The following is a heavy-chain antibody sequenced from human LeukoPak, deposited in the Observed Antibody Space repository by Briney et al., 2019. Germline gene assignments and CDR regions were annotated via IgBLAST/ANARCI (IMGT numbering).Heavy chain of an antibody. J-gene: IGHJ2*01. CDR3: AKDVLRLNYGYFDL. V-gene: IGHV3-23*01. Sequence: GGSLRLSCAASGFTLSNYAMSWVRQAPGKGPEWVADISYSSGSIYYSDSVKGRFTISRDNSKNTLYLQMNSLRADDTAVYYCAKDVLRLNYGYFDLWGRGTLVSVSS. CDR2: ISYSSGSI. CDR1: GFTLSNYA. D-gene: IGHD2-8*01.